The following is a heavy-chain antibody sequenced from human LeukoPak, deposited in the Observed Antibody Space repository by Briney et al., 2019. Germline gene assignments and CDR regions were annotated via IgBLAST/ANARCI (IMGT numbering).Heavy chain of an antibody. CDR1: QFTFSRFA. D-gene: IGHD2-21*01. Sequence: GGSLRLSCEASQFTFSRFAMSWIRQAPGTGREWVSTLSGSGTATYYADSVKGRFTTSRDNSKDTLYLQMDKLRADDTAVYYCAKHLGSHSFLFYYMDVWGTGTSVIVSS. CDR2: LSGSGTAT. V-gene: IGHV3-23*01. CDR3: AKHLGSHSFLFYYMDV. J-gene: IGHJ6*03.